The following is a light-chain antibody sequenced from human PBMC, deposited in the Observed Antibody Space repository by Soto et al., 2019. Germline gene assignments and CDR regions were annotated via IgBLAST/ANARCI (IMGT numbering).Light chain of an antibody. CDR2: GVS. CDR3: QQYGNSPLT. V-gene: IGKV3-20*01. J-gene: IGKJ4*01. CDR1: QSVRSDY. Sequence: EIVLTPSPDTLSLSPGQRASLSGSASQSVRSDYFAWYQQKPGQAPRVIIFGVSTRATGVPDRFSGSGSGTDFTLTISRLEPEDFALYYCQQYGNSPLTFGGGTKVDIK.